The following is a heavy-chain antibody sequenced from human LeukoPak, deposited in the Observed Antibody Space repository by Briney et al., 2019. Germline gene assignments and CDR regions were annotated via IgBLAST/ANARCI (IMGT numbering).Heavy chain of an antibody. CDR2: DT. J-gene: IGHJ2*01. CDR3: ARAILTPSGFVWHFDL. V-gene: IGHV4-31*03. D-gene: IGHD3-3*01. CDR1: GGSISTGVYY. Sequence: SETLSLTCTASGGSISTGVYYWSWIRQHPGKGLEWIGYDTYYNPSLKGRVTISVDTSKSQFSLKLTSVTAADTAVYHCARAILTPSGFVWHFDLWGRGTLVTVSS.